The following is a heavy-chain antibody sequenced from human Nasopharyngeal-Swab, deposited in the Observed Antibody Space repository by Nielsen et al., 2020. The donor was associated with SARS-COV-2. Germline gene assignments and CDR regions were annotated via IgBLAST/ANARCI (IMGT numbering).Heavy chain of an antibody. CDR2: IYYSGST. CDR3: ARVLKYDFWSGYYTGGDYYYMDV. Sequence: SETLSLTCTVSGGSVSSGSYYWSWIRQPPGKGLEWIGYIYYSGSTNYNPSLKSRVTISVDTSKNQFSLKLSSVNAADTAVYYCARVLKYDFWSGYYTGGDYYYMDVWGKGTTVTVSS. J-gene: IGHJ6*03. D-gene: IGHD3-3*01. V-gene: IGHV4-61*01. CDR1: GGSVSSGSYY.